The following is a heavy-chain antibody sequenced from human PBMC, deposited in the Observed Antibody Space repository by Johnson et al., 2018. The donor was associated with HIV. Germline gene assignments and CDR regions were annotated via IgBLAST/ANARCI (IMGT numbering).Heavy chain of an antibody. CDR2: ISYDGNKT. J-gene: IGHJ3*02. Sequence: QVQLVESGGGVVQPGRSLRLSCAASGFTFSSYDMHWVRQAPGKGMDWVALISYDGNKTYYVDSVKGRFTNSRDNDKNSLYLQMKSLESEDTGVYYWSRPARGAFDIWCQGTMVTVSS. CDR3: SRPARGAFDI. CDR1: GFTFSSYD. V-gene: IGHV3-30*03.